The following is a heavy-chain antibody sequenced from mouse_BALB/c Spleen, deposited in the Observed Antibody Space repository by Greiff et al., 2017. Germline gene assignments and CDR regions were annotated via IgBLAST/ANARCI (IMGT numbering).Heavy chain of an antibody. J-gene: IGHJ3*01. V-gene: IGHV1-9*01. Sequence: VQLQQSGAELMKPGASVKISCKATGYTFSSYWIEWVKQRPGHGLEWIGEILPGSGSTNYNEKFKCKATFTADTSSNTAYMQLSSLTSEDSAVYYCARAYRYDASWFAYWGQGTLVTVSA. CDR2: ILPGSGST. CDR3: ARAYRYDASWFAY. D-gene: IGHD2-14*01. CDR1: GYTFSSYW.